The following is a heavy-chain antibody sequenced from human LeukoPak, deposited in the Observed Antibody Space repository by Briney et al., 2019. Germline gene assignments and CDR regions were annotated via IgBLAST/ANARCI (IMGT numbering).Heavy chain of an antibody. Sequence: GGSLRLSCAASGFTFSSYAMHWVRQAPGKGLEWVTLVWYDGNRKYYADSVKGRFTISRDNSKNSVYLQLNSLRPEDTAMYYCVSMVRGIGYWGQGTLVTVSS. CDR2: VWYDGNRK. CDR1: GFTFSSYA. J-gene: IGHJ4*02. V-gene: IGHV3-30*02. CDR3: VSMVRGIGY. D-gene: IGHD3-10*01.